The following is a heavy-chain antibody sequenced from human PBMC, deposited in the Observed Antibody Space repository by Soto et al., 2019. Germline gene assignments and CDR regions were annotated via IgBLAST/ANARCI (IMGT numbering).Heavy chain of an antibody. D-gene: IGHD6-19*01. V-gene: IGHV3-9*01. J-gene: IGHJ4*02. CDR3: AKGFRGWWGSDY. CDR1: GFTFDDYA. CDR2: ISWNSGSI. Sequence: EVQLEEFGGGLVQPGGSLRLSCAASGFTFDDYAMHWVRQAPGKGLEWVSGISWNSGSIGYADSVKGRFTISRDNAKNSLYLQMNSLRAEDTALYYCAKGFRGWWGSDYWGQGTLVTVSS.